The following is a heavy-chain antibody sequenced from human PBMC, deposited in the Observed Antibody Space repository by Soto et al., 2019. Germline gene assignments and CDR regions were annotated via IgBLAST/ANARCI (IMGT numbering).Heavy chain of an antibody. Sequence: GGSLRLSCAASGFTFSSYAMSWVRQAPGKGLEWVSAISGSGGSTYYADSVKGRFTISRDNSKNTLYLQMNSLRAEDTAVYYCAKDGAVEYAIWDYYYYYMDVWGKGTTVTVSS. D-gene: IGHD2-8*01. J-gene: IGHJ6*03. CDR3: AKDGAVEYAIWDYYYYYMDV. CDR1: GFTFSSYA. CDR2: ISGSGGST. V-gene: IGHV3-23*01.